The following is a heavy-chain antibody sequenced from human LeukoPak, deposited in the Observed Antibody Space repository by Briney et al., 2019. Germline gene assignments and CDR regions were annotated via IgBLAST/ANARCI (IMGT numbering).Heavy chain of an antibody. Sequence: GGSLRLSCAASGFTFSNDWMIWVRQAPGKGLEWVANIKPDEGEKYYVDSVKGRFTVSRDNAKNSLYLQMNSLRAEDTAVYYCVRYYTRQSWYFDLWGRGTLVTVSS. CDR2: IKPDEGEK. V-gene: IGHV3-7*01. J-gene: IGHJ2*01. CDR3: VRYYTRQSWYFDL. D-gene: IGHD3-10*01. CDR1: GFTFSNDW.